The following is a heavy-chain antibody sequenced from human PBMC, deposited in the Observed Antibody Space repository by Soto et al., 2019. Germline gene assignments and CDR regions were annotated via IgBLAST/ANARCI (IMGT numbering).Heavy chain of an antibody. CDR3: ARVYCGGDCYSLDY. CDR1: GVSISSGGYY. V-gene: IGHV4-31*03. CDR2: IYYSGST. J-gene: IGHJ4*02. Sequence: QVQLQESGPGLVKPSQTLSLTCTDSGVSISSGGYYWSWIRQHPGKGLEWIGYIYYSGSTYYNPSLKSRVTISVDTSKNQFSLKLSSVTAADTAVYNCARVYCGGDCYSLDYWGQGTLVTVSS. D-gene: IGHD2-21*02.